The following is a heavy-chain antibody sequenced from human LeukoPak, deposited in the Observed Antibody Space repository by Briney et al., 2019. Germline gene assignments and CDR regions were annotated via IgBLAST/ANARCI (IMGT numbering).Heavy chain of an antibody. CDR3: AKLIQLWYIDY. D-gene: IGHD5-18*01. J-gene: IGHJ4*02. CDR1: GVSISSFY. Sequence: PSETLSLTCTVSGVSISSFYWRWLRKPPGKGLEWIGYIYYSGRTSCHTSLNSRVTISEDAPKNQFSIKLSSVTAADTAVYYCAKLIQLWYIDYWGQGTLVTVSS. V-gene: IGHV4-59*01. CDR2: IYYSGRT.